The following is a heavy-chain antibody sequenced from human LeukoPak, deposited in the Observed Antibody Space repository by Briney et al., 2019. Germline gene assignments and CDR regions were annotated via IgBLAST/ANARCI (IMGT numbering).Heavy chain of an antibody. D-gene: IGHD2-15*01. Sequence: ASVKGSCKASGYTFTSYDINWVRQATGQGLEWMGWMNPNSGNTGYAQKFQGRVTMTRNTSISTAYMELSSLRSDDTAVYYCASGSQGDIVDLDIWGQGTMVTVSS. CDR2: MNPNSGNT. CDR1: GYTFTSYD. J-gene: IGHJ3*02. V-gene: IGHV1-8*01. CDR3: ASGSQGDIVDLDI.